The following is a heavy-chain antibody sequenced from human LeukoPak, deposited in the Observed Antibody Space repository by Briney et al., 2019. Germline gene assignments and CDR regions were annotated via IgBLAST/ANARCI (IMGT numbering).Heavy chain of an antibody. Sequence: PGGSLRLSCAASGFTFSSYDMHWVRQATGKGLEWVSAIGTAGDTYYPGSVKGRFTISRDNAKNSLFLQMNSLRDEDTAVYYCARRGGSDYWGQGTLVTVSS. D-gene: IGHD3-16*01. CDR2: IGTAGDT. J-gene: IGHJ4*02. CDR1: GFTFSSYD. CDR3: ARRGGSDY. V-gene: IGHV3-13*04.